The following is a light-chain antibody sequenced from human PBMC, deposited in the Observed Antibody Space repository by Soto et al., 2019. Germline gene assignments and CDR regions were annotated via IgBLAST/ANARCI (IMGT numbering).Light chain of an antibody. CDR1: QGIRNY. CDR3: QQLNSYPIT. Sequence: DIQMTQSPSTLSASVGDRVTITCRASQGIRNYLAWFQQKPGKVPKLLIYAASTLQSGVPSRFSGSGSATDFTLTISSLQPEDFATYYCQQLNSYPITFGQGTRLEIK. CDR2: AAS. J-gene: IGKJ5*01. V-gene: IGKV1-16*01.